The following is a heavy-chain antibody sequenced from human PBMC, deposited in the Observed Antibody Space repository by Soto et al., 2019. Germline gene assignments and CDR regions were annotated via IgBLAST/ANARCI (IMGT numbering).Heavy chain of an antibody. D-gene: IGHD3-3*01. J-gene: IGHJ4*02. V-gene: IGHV1-46*01. CDR1: GYTFTSYY. Sequence: GASVKVSCKASGYTFTSYYMHWVRQAPGQGLEWMGIISPSGGSTSYAQKFQGRVTMTRDTSTSTVYMELSSLRSEDTAVYYCARYNHYDSWSGSQTGKNVFRYWGQGTLVTVSS. CDR3: ARYNHYDSWSGSQTGKNVFRY. CDR2: ISPSGGST.